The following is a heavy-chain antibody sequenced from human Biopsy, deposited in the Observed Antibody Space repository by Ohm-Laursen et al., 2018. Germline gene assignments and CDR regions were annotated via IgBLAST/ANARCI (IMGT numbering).Heavy chain of an antibody. Sequence: ATVKISCKTTGYTFTDDQIHWVREAPGQGLEWMGLVNPKKGDTRYAQKFQDRVTMTSDVSVATAYMELTGLTSDDTAVYFCSREQHYYSARGQGTLVTVSS. CDR3: SREQHYYSA. V-gene: IGHV1-2*06. CDR2: VNPKKGDT. J-gene: IGHJ4*02. D-gene: IGHD2-21*02. CDR1: GYTFTDDQ.